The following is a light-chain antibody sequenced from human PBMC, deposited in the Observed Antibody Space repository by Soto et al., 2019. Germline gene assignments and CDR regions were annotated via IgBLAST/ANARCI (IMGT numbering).Light chain of an antibody. J-gene: IGKJ4*02. Sequence: IQLTQPPSPLSASVGDRVTITCRASQGISSYLAWYQQKPGQAPKLLIYAASTLQSGVPSRFSGSGSGTDFTLTISSLQPEDFAIYYCQQLNSYPLTFGGGTKVEIK. CDR1: QGISSY. CDR2: AAS. V-gene: IGKV1-9*01. CDR3: QQLNSYPLT.